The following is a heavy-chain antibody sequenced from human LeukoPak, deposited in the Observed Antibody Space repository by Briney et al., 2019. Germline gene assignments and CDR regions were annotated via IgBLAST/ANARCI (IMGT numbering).Heavy chain of an antibody. Sequence: PGGSLRLSCAASGFTFSSYGMHWVRQAPGKGLEWVSSISSSSSYIYYADSVKGRFTISRDNAKNSLYLQMNSLRAEDTAVYYCASAWERTADYWGQGTLVTVSS. CDR3: ASAWERTADY. CDR2: ISSSSSYI. V-gene: IGHV3-21*01. D-gene: IGHD1-26*01. CDR1: GFTFSSYG. J-gene: IGHJ4*02.